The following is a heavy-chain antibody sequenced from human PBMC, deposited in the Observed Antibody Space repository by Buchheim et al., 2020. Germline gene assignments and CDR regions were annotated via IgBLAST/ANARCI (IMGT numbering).Heavy chain of an antibody. CDR2: ISGSGGST. Sequence: EVQLLESGGGLVQPGGSLRLSCAASGFTFSSYAMGWVRQAPGKGLEWVSVISGSGGSTYYADSVKGRFTISRDNPPNTLCLQMNSLIAEDTAVYYCAKGGGITMVRGVRPIDYWGQGTL. V-gene: IGHV3-23*01. CDR1: GFTFSSYA. D-gene: IGHD3-10*01. J-gene: IGHJ4*02. CDR3: AKGGGITMVRGVRPIDY.